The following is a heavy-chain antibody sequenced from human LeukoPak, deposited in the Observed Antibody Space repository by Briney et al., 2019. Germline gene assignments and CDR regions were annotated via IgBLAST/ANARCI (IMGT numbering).Heavy chain of an antibody. CDR1: GGTFNGYY. CDR3: ARGRCCSGGSFNSWYYWFDP. CDR2: ISHSGST. J-gene: IGHJ5*02. Sequence: PSETPSLTCAVYGGTFNGYYWSWVRQPPGKGLEWIGEISHSGSTNYNPSLKSRVTISVDTSKNQFSLSLSSVTGADTAVYYCARGRCCSGGSFNSWYYWFDPWGQGTLVTVSS. D-gene: IGHD2-15*01. V-gene: IGHV4-34*01.